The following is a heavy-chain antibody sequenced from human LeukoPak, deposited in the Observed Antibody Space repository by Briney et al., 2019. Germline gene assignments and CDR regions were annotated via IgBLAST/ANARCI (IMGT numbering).Heavy chain of an antibody. D-gene: IGHD3-9*01. CDR1: GGSISNYY. V-gene: IGHV4-59*12. Sequence: SETLSLTCTVSGGSISNYYWTWIRQSPGKTLEWIGCSHKSGSTHYNPSLRSRVTISLDTSKSQLYLRLTSVTAADTALYYCAKTKLDWLLFDFWGQGILVTVSS. CDR2: SHKSGST. CDR3: AKTKLDWLLFDF. J-gene: IGHJ4*02.